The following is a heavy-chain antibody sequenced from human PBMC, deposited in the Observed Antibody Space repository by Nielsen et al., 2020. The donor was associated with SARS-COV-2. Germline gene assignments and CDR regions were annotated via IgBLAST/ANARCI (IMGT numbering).Heavy chain of an antibody. J-gene: IGHJ4*02. V-gene: IGHV3-30*03. CDR1: GFTFSSYG. CDR3: ATDYYDSSGYLYFDY. CDR2: ISYDGSNK. Sequence: GESLKISCAASGFTFSSYGMHWVRHAPGKGLEWVAVISYDGSNKYYADSVKGRFTISRDNSKNTLYLQMNSLRAEDTAVYYCATDYYDSSGYLYFDYWGQGTLVTVSS. D-gene: IGHD3-22*01.